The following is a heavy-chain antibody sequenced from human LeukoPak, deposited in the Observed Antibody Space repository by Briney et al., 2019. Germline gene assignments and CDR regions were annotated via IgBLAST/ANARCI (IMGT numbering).Heavy chain of an antibody. CDR2: ICYTGST. J-gene: IGHJ4*02. D-gene: IGHD3-10*01. V-gene: IGHV4-59*01. CDR3: ARGGLLWSSPHHDY. CDR1: GGSISSYC. Sequence: PSETLSLTCTVSGGSISSYCWSWIRQPPGKGLEWIGYICYTGSTNYNPSLKSRVTISVDTSKNQFSLKLSSVTAADTAVYYCARGGLLWSSPHHDYWGQGTLVTVSS.